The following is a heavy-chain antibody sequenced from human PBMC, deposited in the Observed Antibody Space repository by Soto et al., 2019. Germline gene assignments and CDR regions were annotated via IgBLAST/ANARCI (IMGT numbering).Heavy chain of an antibody. V-gene: IGHV4-59*01. CDR3: ARDSGSYSRRVAHYFHGLDV. J-gene: IGHJ6*02. D-gene: IGHD1-26*01. CDR2: IYKDDNT. CDR1: GASMSNFY. Sequence: LSLTCKVSGASMSNFYWSWIRQSPEKGLEWIGYIYKDDNTQYNPSPKGRLSMSMDTSKNQYSLNVSSVTAADTAIYYCARDSGSYSRRVAHYFHGLDVWGQGTPVTVSS.